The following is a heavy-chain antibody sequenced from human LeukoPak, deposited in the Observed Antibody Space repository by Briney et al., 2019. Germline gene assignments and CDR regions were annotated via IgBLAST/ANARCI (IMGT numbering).Heavy chain of an antibody. Sequence: GGSLRLSCAASGFTFDDYAMHWVRHVPGKGLERVSGITWNSGSRGYADSVKGRFTISRDNAKSSLYLQMNSLSPEDTALYYCAKEAGRDDFWDYFDCWGQGTLVTVSS. CDR3: AKEAGRDDFWDYFDC. D-gene: IGHD5-24*01. CDR1: GFTFDDYA. J-gene: IGHJ4*02. V-gene: IGHV3-9*01. CDR2: ITWNSGSR.